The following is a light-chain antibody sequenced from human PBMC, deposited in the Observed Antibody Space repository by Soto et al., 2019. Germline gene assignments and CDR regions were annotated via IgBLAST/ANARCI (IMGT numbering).Light chain of an antibody. CDR2: TNN. CDR1: SSSIGSNY. Sequence: QPVLTQPPSASGTPGQRVTISCSGSSSSIGSNYVYWYQHLPGTAPKLLIYTNNQRPSGVPDRFSGSKSGTSASLAISGLRSEDEADYYCAAWDDNLSGVIFGGGTKLTVL. V-gene: IGLV1-47*02. CDR3: AAWDDNLSGVI. J-gene: IGLJ2*01.